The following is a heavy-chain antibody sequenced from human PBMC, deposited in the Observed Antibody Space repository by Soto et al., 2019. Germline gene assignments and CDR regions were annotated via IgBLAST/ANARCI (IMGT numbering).Heavy chain of an antibody. CDR1: GYSFTSYW. Sequence: GESLKISCKGSGYSFTSYWIGWVRQMPGKGLEWMGILYPGDSDTRYSPSFQGQVTISAYKSISNTYLQWSSLKASDTAMSYCAVVVDKNYYYGMYVWRQGTTLTASS. V-gene: IGHV5-51*01. J-gene: IGHJ6*02. CDR3: AVVVDKNYYYGMYV. CDR2: LYPGDSDT. D-gene: IGHD2-15*01.